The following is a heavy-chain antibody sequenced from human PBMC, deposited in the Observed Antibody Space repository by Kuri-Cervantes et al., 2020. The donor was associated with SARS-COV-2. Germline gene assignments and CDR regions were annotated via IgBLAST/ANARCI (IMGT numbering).Heavy chain of an antibody. D-gene: IGHD6-13*01. CDR3: ARLEIPLVAAAYAY. J-gene: IGHJ4*02. CDR2: IYHSGST. V-gene: IGHV4-30-2*01. Sequence: SETLSLTCTVSGGSISSGGYYWSWIRQPPGKGLEWIGYIYHSGSTYYNPSLKSRVTISVDRSKNQFSLKLSSVTAADTAVYYCARLEIPLVAAAYAYWGQGTLVTVSS. CDR1: GGSISSGGYY.